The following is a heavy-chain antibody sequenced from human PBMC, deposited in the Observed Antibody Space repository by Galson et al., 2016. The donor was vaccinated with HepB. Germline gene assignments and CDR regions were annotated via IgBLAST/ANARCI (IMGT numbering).Heavy chain of an antibody. CDR2: IHHSGST. CDR3: ARGGNWVFDD. V-gene: IGHV4-4*02. J-gene: IGHJ4*02. Sequence: ETLSLTCAVSGGSFSDDTWWTWVRQPPGKGLEWIGEIHHSGSTNYNPSLKSRVTISVDRSKHQFSLKLSSVTAADTARYYCARGGNWVFDDWGQGTLVTVSS. D-gene: IGHD7-27*01. CDR1: GGSFSDDTW.